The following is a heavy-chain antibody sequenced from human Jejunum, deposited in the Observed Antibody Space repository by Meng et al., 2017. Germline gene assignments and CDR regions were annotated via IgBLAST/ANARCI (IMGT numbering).Heavy chain of an antibody. CDR3: ARDWGDVRGGFDF. Sequence: QVQLPPSGPGLVEPSPTLSLNCAISGDSVSSNSAAWNWIRQSPSRGLEWLGRTYYRSKYYNDYALSVKSRITINPATSKNQFSLQLNSVTPEDTAIYYCARDWGDVRGGFDFWGQGTLVTVSS. J-gene: IGHJ4*02. V-gene: IGHV6-1*02. CDR2: TYYRSKYYN. CDR1: GDSVSSNSAA. D-gene: IGHD3-10*02.